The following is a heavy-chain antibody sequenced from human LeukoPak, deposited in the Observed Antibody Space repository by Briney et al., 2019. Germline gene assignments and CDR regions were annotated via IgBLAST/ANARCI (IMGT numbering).Heavy chain of an antibody. J-gene: IGHJ4*02. CDR2: LYYSGST. V-gene: IGHV4-39*01. Sequence: SETLSLTFTVSGGSVSSTEFSWGWIRQPPGKGLQWVGNLYYSGSTSYHPSLNSRVTMSVDTSKNQFSLKMTSVTAADTAVYYCARLSKGRYFDYIFDYWGQGSLVTVSS. CDR1: GGSVSSTEFS. CDR3: ARLSKGRYFDYIFDY. D-gene: IGHD3-9*01.